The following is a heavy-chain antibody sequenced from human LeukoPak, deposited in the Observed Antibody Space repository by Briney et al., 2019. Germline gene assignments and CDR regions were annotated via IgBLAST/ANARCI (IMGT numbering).Heavy chain of an antibody. CDR3: ARGGVYSTSAVDY. CDR2: IFPSGGEM. D-gene: IGHD6-6*01. CDR1: GFTFSTFA. Sequence: GGSLRLSCAASGFTFSTFAMIWVRQPPGKGLEWVSSIFPSGGEMHYADSVKGRFTISRDNAKNTLYLQMNSLRADDTAVYYCARGGVYSTSAVDYWGQGTLVTVSS. V-gene: IGHV3-23*01. J-gene: IGHJ4*02.